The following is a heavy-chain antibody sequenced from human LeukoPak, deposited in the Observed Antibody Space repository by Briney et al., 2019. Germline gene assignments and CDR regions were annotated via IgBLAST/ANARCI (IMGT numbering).Heavy chain of an antibody. Sequence: SVKVSCKASGGTSSGYAISWVRQAPGQGLEWMGGIIPIFGTANYAQKFQGRVTITADESTSTAYMELSSLRSEDTAVYHCARAPYYYDSSGYYYFDYWGQGTLVTVSS. J-gene: IGHJ4*02. CDR2: IIPIFGTA. CDR3: ARAPYYYDSSGYYYFDY. CDR1: GGTSSGYA. D-gene: IGHD3-22*01. V-gene: IGHV1-69*13.